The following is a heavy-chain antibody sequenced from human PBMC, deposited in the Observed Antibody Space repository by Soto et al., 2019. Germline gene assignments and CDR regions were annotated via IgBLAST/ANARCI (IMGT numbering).Heavy chain of an antibody. CDR1: GGSISTSRSY. J-gene: IGHJ5*02. CDR3: ARQPTTGDTDLWFDP. D-gene: IGHD2-21*01. Sequence: SETLSLTCSVSGGSISTSRSYWAWIRQPPGKGLEWLANIFYSGSTFYNPSLASRVSVSVDTSKNEFSLKLRSVTAAYTAVYYCARQPTTGDTDLWFDPWGQGTLVTVSS. CDR2: IFYSGST. V-gene: IGHV4-39*01.